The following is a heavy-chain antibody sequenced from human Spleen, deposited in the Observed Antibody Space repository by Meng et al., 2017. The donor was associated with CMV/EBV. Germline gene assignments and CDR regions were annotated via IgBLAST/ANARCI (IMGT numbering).Heavy chain of an antibody. CDR2: IKQDGSEK. D-gene: IGHD1-20*01. CDR1: GFTFSSYW. Sequence: LRLSCAASGFTFSSYWMTWVRQAPGKGLEWVATIKQDGSEKYYVDSVKGRFTISRDNTKNSLYLQMNSLRAEDTGVYYCARGAYNWNLWGQGTLVTVSS. V-gene: IGHV3-7*01. CDR3: ARGAYNWNL. J-gene: IGHJ5*02.